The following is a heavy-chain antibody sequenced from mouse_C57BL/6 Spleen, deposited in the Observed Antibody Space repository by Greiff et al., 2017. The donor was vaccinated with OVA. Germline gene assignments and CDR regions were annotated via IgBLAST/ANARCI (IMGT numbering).Heavy chain of an antibody. V-gene: IGHV6-3*01. Sequence: EVMLVESGGGLVQPGGSMKLSCVASGFTFSNYWMNWVRQSPEKGLEWVAQIRLKSDNYATHYAESVKGRFTISRDDSKSSVYLQMNNLRAEDTGIYYCTKGVRYGYYAMDYWGQGTSVTVSS. CDR2: IRLKSDNYAT. J-gene: IGHJ4*01. CDR1: GFTFSNYW. D-gene: IGHD1-1*01. CDR3: TKGVRYGYYAMDY.